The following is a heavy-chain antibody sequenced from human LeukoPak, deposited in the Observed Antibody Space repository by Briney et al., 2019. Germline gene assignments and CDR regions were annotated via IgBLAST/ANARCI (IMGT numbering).Heavy chain of an antibody. CDR2: IYTSGST. J-gene: IGHJ3*02. Sequence: SETLSLTCTDSGGSISSYYWSWIRQPAGKGLEWIGRIYTSGSTNYNPSLKSRVTMSVDTSKNQFSLKLSSVTAADTAVYYCARDKLLGYYGSGRDAFDIWGQGTMVTVSS. CDR1: GGSISSYY. D-gene: IGHD3-10*01. V-gene: IGHV4-4*07. CDR3: ARDKLLGYYGSGRDAFDI.